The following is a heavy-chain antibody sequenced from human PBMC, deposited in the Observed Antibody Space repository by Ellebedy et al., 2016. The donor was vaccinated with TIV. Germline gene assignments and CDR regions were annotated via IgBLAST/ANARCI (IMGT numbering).Heavy chain of an antibody. CDR1: GGTFSSYA. J-gene: IGHJ1*01. CDR2: IIPILGIA. Sequence: AASVKVSCKASGGTFSSYAISWVRQAPGQGLEWMGRIIPILGIANYAQKFQGRVTITADKSTSTAYMELSSLRSEDTAVYYCARVAYCGGDCQFSRYFQHWGQGTLVTVSS. V-gene: IGHV1-69*04. CDR3: ARVAYCGGDCQFSRYFQH. D-gene: IGHD2-21*02.